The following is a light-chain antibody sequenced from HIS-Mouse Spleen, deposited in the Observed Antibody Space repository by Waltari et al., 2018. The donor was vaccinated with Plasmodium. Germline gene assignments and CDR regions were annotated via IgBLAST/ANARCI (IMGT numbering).Light chain of an antibody. Sequence: SSELTQDPAVSVALGQTVSITCQGDSLRSYYPSWYQQKPGQAPVLVIYGKHNRPSGIPDRFPGSSSGNTASLTITGAQAEDEADYYCNSRDSSGNHQVFGGGTKLTVL. CDR2: GKH. J-gene: IGLJ3*02. V-gene: IGLV3-19*01. CDR3: NSRDSSGNHQV. CDR1: SLRSYY.